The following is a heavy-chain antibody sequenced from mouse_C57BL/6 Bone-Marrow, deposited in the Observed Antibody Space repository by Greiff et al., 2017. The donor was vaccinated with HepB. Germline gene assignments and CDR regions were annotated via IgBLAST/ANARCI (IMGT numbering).Heavy chain of an antibody. CDR3: ARGYYGGSEVAY. CDR2: IYPRSGNT. CDR1: GYTFTSYG. J-gene: IGHJ3*01. D-gene: IGHD1-1*01. Sequence: VQLQQSGAELARPGASVKLSCKASGYTFTSYGISWVKQRTGQGLEWIGEIYPRSGNTYYNEKFKGKATLTADKSSSTAYMELRSLTSEDSAVYFCARGYYGGSEVAYWGQGTLVTVSA. V-gene: IGHV1-81*01.